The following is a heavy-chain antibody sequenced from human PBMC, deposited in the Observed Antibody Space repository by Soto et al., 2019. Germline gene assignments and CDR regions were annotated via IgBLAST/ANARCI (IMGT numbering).Heavy chain of an antibody. D-gene: IGHD5-18*01. V-gene: IGHV3-30*18. CDR1: GFTFRSYG. J-gene: IGHJ4*02. CDR3: AKGDLDTSMATAFDN. CDR2: ISHDGSKT. Sequence: QVQLVESGGGVVQPGSSLRLSCAASGFTFRSYGLHWVRQAPGKGLEWVAVISHDGSKTYYTGSVEGRFTISRDNFKNTLYLQMDSLRTEDTGMYYCAKGDLDTSMATAFDNWGQGTLVTVSS.